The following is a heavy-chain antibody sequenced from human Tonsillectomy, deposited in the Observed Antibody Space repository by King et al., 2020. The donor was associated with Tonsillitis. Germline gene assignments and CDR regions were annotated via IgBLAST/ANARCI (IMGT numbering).Heavy chain of an antibody. V-gene: IGHV3-11*01. J-gene: IGHJ4*02. D-gene: IGHD7-27*01. CDR3: ATGLGIPWYVDY. CDR1: GFRFRDFY. CDR2: ISRSGNTI. Sequence: VQLVESGGGLVKPGGSLRLSCAASGFRFRDFYMTWIRQAPRKGLEWVSYISRSGNTIYYADSVKGRFTISRDNAKNSLYLQMNSLRAEDTAVYYCATGLGIPWYVDYWGQGTLVTVSS.